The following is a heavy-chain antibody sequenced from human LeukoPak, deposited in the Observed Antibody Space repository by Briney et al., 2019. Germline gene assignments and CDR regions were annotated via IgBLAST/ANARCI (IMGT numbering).Heavy chain of an antibody. CDR2: IYYSGST. J-gene: IGHJ4*02. V-gene: IGHV4-39*01. Sequence: SETLSLTCTISGGSISSSSYYWGWIRQPPGKGLEWIGSIYYSGSTYYNPSLKSRVTISVDTSKNQFSLKLSSVPAADPAVYYCARRQGYYFDYWGQGTLVTVSS. CDR1: GGSISSSSYY. CDR3: ARRQGYYFDY.